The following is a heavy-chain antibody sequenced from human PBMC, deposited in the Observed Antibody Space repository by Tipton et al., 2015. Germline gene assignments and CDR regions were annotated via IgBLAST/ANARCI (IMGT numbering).Heavy chain of an antibody. J-gene: IGHJ4*02. CDR3: ARSSGYYTPTY. CDR2: ISSSTRYT. Sequence: SLRLSCAASGFTFSSYAMNWVRQVPGKGLEWVSCISSSTRYTAYGDSVQGRLTISRDNAKNALYLQMNSLRVEDTAVYYCARSSGYYTPTYWGQGTLVTVSS. D-gene: IGHD3-3*01. CDR1: GFTFSSYA. V-gene: IGHV3-21*01.